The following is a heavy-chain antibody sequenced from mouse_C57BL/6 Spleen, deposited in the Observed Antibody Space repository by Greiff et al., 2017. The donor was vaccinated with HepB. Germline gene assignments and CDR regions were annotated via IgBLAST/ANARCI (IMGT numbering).Heavy chain of an antibody. D-gene: IGHD2-5*01. J-gene: IGHJ1*03. Sequence: VQLQQSGPELVKPGASVKISCKASGYSFTSYYIHWVKQRPGQGLEWIGWIYPGSGNTKYNEKFKGKATLTADTSSSTAYMQLSSLTSEDSAVYYCARSDSNYVRYFDVWGTGTTVTVSS. CDR1: GYSFTSYY. V-gene: IGHV1-66*01. CDR2: IYPGSGNT. CDR3: ARSDSNYVRYFDV.